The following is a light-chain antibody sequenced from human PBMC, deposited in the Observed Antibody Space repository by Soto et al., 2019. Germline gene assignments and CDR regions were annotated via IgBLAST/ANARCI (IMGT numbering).Light chain of an antibody. CDR2: RNN. CDR1: SSNMGSNY. J-gene: IGLJ2*01. CDR3: AAWDDILSGPV. Sequence: QSVLTQPPSASGTPGQRVTISCSGSSSNMGSNYVYWYHQLPGTAPKLLIYRNNQRPSGVPDRFSGSKSGTSASLAISGLRSEDEGDYYCAAWDDILSGPVFGGGTKLTVL. V-gene: IGLV1-47*01.